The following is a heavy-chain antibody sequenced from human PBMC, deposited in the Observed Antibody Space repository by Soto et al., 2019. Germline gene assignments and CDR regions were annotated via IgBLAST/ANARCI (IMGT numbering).Heavy chain of an antibody. CDR1: GGSISCYC. CDR3: ARAFRGGDY. V-gene: IGHV4-59*01. D-gene: IGHD3-10*01. CDR2: TYYSGST. J-gene: IGHJ4*02. Sequence: SETLSLTCTVSGGSISCYCWTWIRQPPGKGLEWIGYTYYSGSTNYNPSLKSRVTISVDTSKKQLSLKLRSVTAADTAVYYCARAFRGGDYWGQGTLVTVSS.